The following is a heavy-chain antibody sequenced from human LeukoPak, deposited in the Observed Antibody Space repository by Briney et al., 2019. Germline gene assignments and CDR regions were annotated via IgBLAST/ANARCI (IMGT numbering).Heavy chain of an antibody. CDR2: ISYDGSNK. D-gene: IGHD3-9*01. CDR3: AKDLYDILTGYCFDY. Sequence: GGSLRLSCAASGFTFSSYAMSWVRQAPGKGLEWVAVISYDGSNKYYADSVKGRFTISRDNSKNTLYLQMNSLRAEDTAVYYCAKDLYDILTGYCFDYWGQGTLVTVSS. V-gene: IGHV3-30*18. CDR1: GFTFSSYA. J-gene: IGHJ4*02.